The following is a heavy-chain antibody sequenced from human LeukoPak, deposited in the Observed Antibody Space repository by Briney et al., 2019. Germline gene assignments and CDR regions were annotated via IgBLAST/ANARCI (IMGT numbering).Heavy chain of an antibody. V-gene: IGHV3-30-3*01. CDR3: AKDQNYFGSGTSAIDY. CDR2: ISHDGSNK. CDR1: GFTFSSYA. J-gene: IGHJ4*02. Sequence: GRSLRLSCAASGFTFSSYAMHWVRQAPGKGLEWVAVISHDGSNKYYADSVKGRFTISRDISKNTLYLRMNSLRAEDTAVYHCAKDQNYFGSGTSAIDYWGQGTLVTVSS. D-gene: IGHD3-10*01.